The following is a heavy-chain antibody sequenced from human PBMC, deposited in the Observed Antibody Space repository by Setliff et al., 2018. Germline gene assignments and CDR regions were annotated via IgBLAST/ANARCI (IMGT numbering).Heavy chain of an antibody. CDR2: ISAYSGKA. J-gene: IGHJ4*02. D-gene: IGHD6-13*01. CDR1: GYTFSDYG. CDR3: ARAGSAPAGRKGILEY. Sequence: ASVKVSCKASGYTFSDYGITWVRQAPGQGLEWMGWISAYSGKAYYAQKLQDRATMTTDTSTGTAYLELRSLRSDGTAVYYCARAGSAPAGRKGILEYWGQGSLVTVSS. V-gene: IGHV1-18*01.